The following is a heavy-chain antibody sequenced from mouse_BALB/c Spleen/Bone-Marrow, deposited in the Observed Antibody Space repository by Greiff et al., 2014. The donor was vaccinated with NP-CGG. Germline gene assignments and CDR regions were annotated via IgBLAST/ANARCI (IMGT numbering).Heavy chain of an antibody. V-gene: IGHV2-9*02. Sequence: VKLVESGPGLVAPSQSLSITCTVSGFSLTSYGVHWVRQPPGKVLEWLGVIWAGGSTNYNSALMSRQSISKDNSKSQVFLKMNSLQTDDTAMYYCARGSYYEGAMDYWGQGTSVTVSS. D-gene: IGHD1-1*01. CDR2: IWAGGST. CDR3: ARGSYYEGAMDY. J-gene: IGHJ4*01. CDR1: GFSLTSYG.